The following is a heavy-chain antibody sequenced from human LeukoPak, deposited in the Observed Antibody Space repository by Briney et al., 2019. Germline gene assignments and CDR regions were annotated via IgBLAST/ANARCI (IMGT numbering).Heavy chain of an antibody. D-gene: IGHD3-22*01. CDR1: GFTFSSYG. CDR2: IRYDGSNK. J-gene: IGHJ4*02. CDR3: AKDGDYYDSSGLIDY. Sequence: GGSLRLSCAASGFTFSSYGMHWVRQAPGKGLEWVAFIRYDGSNKYYADSVKGRFTISRDNSKNTLYLQMNSQRAEDTAVYYCAKDGDYYDSSGLIDYWGQGTLVTVSS. V-gene: IGHV3-30*02.